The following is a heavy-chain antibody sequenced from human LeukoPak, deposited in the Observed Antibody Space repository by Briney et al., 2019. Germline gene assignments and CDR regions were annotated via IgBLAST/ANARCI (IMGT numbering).Heavy chain of an antibody. Sequence: SETLSLTCTVSGASISSYYWSWIRQPPGKGLEWIGDIYYGGSIKYNPSLKSRVTMSVDTSKNQFSLKLSSVTAADTAIYYCARENPSGYYNRPIDYWGQGTLVTVSS. D-gene: IGHD3-22*01. V-gene: IGHV4-59*01. CDR3: ARENPSGYYNRPIDY. J-gene: IGHJ4*02. CDR1: GASISSYY. CDR2: IYYGGSI.